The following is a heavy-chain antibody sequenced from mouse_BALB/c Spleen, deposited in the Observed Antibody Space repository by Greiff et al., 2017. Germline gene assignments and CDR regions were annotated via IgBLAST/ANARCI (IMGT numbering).Heavy chain of an antibody. CDR2: ISSGGST. D-gene: IGHD2-14*01. V-gene: IGHV5-6-5*01. CDR3: ARYYRYDEEAWFAY. J-gene: IGHJ3*01. Sequence: EVKLMDSGGGLVKPGGSLKLSCAASGFTFSSYAMSWVRQTPEKRLEWVASISSGGSTYYPDSVKGRFTISRDNARNILYLQMSSLRSEDTAMYYGARYYRYDEEAWFAYWGEGTLVTVSA. CDR1: GFTFSSYA.